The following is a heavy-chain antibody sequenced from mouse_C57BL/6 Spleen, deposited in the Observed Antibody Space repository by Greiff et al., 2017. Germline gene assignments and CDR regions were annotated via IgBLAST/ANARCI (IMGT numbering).Heavy chain of an antibody. J-gene: IGHJ4*01. CDR3: AMNWCAMDY. Sequence: EVKLVASGGGLVKPGGSLTLSCAASGFTFSDSGLHWVRQAPEKGLEWVAYISSRSSTIFYADTVKGRFTISRDNAKNTLFMQMTSLKSEDTAMYYCAMNWCAMDYWGQGTSVTVSS. D-gene: IGHD4-1*01. CDR2: ISSRSSTI. CDR1: GFTFSDSG. V-gene: IGHV5-17*01.